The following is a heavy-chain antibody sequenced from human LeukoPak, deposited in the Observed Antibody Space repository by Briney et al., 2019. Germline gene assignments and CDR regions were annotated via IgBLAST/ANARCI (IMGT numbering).Heavy chain of an antibody. Sequence: GGSLRLSCAASGVTLSSYAMSWARQAPGKGLEWVSGISSSGSGGNTYYADSVKGRFTISRDNAKNSLYLQMNSLRAEDTAVYYCAGGLRFLEYVWGQGTTVTVSS. CDR1: GVTLSSYA. CDR3: AGGLRFLEYV. D-gene: IGHD3-3*01. CDR2: ISSSGSGGNT. J-gene: IGHJ6*02. V-gene: IGHV3-23*01.